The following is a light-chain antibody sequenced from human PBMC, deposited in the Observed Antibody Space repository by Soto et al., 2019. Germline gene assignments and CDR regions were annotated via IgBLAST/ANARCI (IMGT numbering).Light chain of an antibody. V-gene: IGLV2-11*01. CDR3: YSYAGAYTYV. CDR2: DVN. Sequence: QSALTQPRSVSGSPGQSVTISCTGTSSDVGNYNYVSWYLQYPGKAPKLIMYDVNKRPSGVPDRFSGAKSGNTASLTISGLQADDEADYFCYSYAGAYTYVFGTGTKVTVL. CDR1: SSDVGNYNY. J-gene: IGLJ1*01.